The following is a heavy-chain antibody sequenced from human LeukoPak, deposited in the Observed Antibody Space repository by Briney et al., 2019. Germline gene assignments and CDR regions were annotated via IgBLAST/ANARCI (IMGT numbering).Heavy chain of an antibody. D-gene: IGHD3-22*01. V-gene: IGHV3-33*01. CDR3: ARGYYDSSGYSFDY. CDR2: IWNDGSNK. CDR1: GFSFSSYG. Sequence: GGSLRLSCAASGFSFSSYGMHWVRQAPGKGLEWVAVIWNDGSNKYYADSVKGRFTISRDNSKNTLYLQMNSLRAEDTAVYYCARGYYDSSGYSFDYWGQGTLVTVSS. J-gene: IGHJ4*02.